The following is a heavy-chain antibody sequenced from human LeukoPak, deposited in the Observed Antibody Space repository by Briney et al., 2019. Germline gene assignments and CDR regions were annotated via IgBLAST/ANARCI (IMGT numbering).Heavy chain of an antibody. D-gene: IGHD1-14*01. V-gene: IGHV3-21*01. J-gene: IGHJ4*02. CDR3: AKDSGSLGTDY. Sequence: KSGGSLRLSCAASGLTFRTYSMNWVRQAPGKGLEWVSSISSSSTDISYGASVKGRFTISRDNAKNSLYLQMNSLRAEDTAVYYCAKDSGSLGTDYWGQGTLVTVSS. CDR1: GLTFRTYS. CDR2: ISSSSTDI.